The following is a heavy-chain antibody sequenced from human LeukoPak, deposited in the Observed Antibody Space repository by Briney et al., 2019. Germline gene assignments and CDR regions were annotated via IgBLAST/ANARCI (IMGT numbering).Heavy chain of an antibody. V-gene: IGHV5-51*01. J-gene: IGHJ4*02. CDR2: IYPGDSDS. D-gene: IGHD3-10*01. CDR3: VRLNSGGFDY. CDR1: GYSFTSYG. Sequence: GESLKISCHGSGYSFTSYGAGWVRQMPGKGLEWMGVIYPGDSDSRYSPSFQGQVTISADKSISTAYLQWSSLKASDTAMYYCVRLNSGGFDYWGQGTLVTVSS.